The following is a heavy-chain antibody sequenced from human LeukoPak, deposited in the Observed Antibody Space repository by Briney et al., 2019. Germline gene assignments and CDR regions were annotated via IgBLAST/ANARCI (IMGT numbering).Heavy chain of an antibody. CDR3: ARGRFRYYDTSGYYPPFDS. Sequence: SVKVSCKASEGTFNSYAISWVRQAPGQGLEWMGGIIRIFGTTNYVQKLQGRVTITADESTSAAYMELRSLRSEDAAMYYCARGRFRYYDTSGYYPPFDSWGQGTLVTVSS. CDR2: IIRIFGTT. D-gene: IGHD3-22*01. J-gene: IGHJ4*02. CDR1: EGTFNSYA. V-gene: IGHV1-69*01.